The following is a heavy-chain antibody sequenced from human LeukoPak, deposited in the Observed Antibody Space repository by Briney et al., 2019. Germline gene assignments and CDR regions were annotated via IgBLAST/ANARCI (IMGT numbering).Heavy chain of an antibody. CDR1: GGSISSYY. D-gene: IGHD3-9*01. CDR3: ARRSYDILTGYRYFDS. J-gene: IGHJ4*02. CDR2: IYYSGST. Sequence: SETLSLTCTVSGGSISSYYWSWIRQPPGKGLEWIGYIYYSGSTNYNPSLKSRVTISVDTSKNQFSLKLSSVTAADTAVYYCARRSYDILTGYRYFDSWGQGTLVTVSS. V-gene: IGHV4-59*01.